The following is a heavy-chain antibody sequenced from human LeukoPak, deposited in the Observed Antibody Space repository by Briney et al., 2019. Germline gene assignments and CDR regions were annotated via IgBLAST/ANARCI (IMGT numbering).Heavy chain of an antibody. Sequence: SETLSLTCAVSGGSISNSNWWSWIRQPPGKGLEWIGYIYYSGSTYYNPSLKSRVSISVDTSKNQFSLKLSSVTAADTAVYYCAREGTTPTGVRPWGQGTLVTVSS. J-gene: IGHJ5*02. D-gene: IGHD4-11*01. CDR3: AREGTTPTGVRP. CDR1: GGSISNSNW. V-gene: IGHV4-30-4*01. CDR2: IYYSGST.